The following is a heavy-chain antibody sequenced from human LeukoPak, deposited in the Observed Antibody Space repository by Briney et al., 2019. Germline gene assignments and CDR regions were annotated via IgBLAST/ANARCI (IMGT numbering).Heavy chain of an antibody. CDR3: ARGGSYAAFDI. V-gene: IGHV3-48*04. D-gene: IGHD1-26*01. Sequence: PGRSLRLSCAASGFTFSSYSMNWVRQAPGKGLEWVSYISSSSSTIYYADSVKGRFTISRDNAKNSLYLQMNSLRAEDTAVYYCARGGSYAAFDIWGQGTMVTVSS. CDR1: GFTFSSYS. CDR2: ISSSSSTI. J-gene: IGHJ3*02.